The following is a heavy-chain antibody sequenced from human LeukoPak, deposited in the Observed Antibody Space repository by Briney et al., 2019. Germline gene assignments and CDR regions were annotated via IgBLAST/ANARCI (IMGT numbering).Heavy chain of an antibody. V-gene: IGHV1-69*13. J-gene: IGHJ5*02. Sequence: SVKVSCKTSRGTFSSYAISWVRQAPGQGLEWMGGIIPIFGTANYAQKFQGRVTITADGFTSTAYMELSSLRSEDTAVYYCARLFTPRYCSTTSCYWKGWFDPWGQGTLVTVSS. CDR2: IIPIFGTA. CDR3: ARLFTPRYCSTTSCYWKGWFDP. D-gene: IGHD2-2*01. CDR1: RGTFSSYA.